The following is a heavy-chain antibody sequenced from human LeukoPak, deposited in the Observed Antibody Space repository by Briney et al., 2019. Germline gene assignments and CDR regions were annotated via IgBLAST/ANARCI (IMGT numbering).Heavy chain of an antibody. J-gene: IGHJ4*02. CDR3: ARAQQLVPVDY. Sequence: PGGSLRLSCAASGFTFSSYGMHWVRQAPGKGLEWVAVISYDGSNKYYADSVKGRFTISRDNSKNTLYLQMNSLRAEDTAVYYCARAQQLVPVDYWGQGTLVTVSS. CDR2: ISYDGSNK. CDR1: GFTFSSYG. V-gene: IGHV3-30*03. D-gene: IGHD6-13*01.